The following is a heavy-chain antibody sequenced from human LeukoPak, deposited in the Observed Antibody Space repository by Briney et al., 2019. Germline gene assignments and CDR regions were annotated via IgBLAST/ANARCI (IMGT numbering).Heavy chain of an antibody. J-gene: IGHJ3*02. CDR2: IYYSGST. CDR1: GGSISSYY. V-gene: IGHV4-59*12. CDR3: ARFQSDAFDI. Sequence: PSETLSLTCTVSGGSISSYYWSWIRRPPGKGLEWIGYIYYSGSTNYNPSLKSRVTMSVDTSKNQFSLKLSSVTAADTAVYYCARFQSDAFDIWGQGTLVTVSS.